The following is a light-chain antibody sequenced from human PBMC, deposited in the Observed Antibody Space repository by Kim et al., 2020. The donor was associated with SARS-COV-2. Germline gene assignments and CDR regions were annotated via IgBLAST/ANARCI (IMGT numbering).Light chain of an antibody. J-gene: IGKJ2*01. CDR1: QNVRND. CDR3: RQYYDSPPYT. Sequence: EIVMTQSPATLSVSLGERVTLSCRASQNVRNDLAWYQQRPGQAPRLLIYGASTRATDIPDRFSGSGSGTEFTLTISGLQSEDFAVYYCRQYYDSPPYTFGQGTKLEI. CDR2: GAS. V-gene: IGKV3-15*01.